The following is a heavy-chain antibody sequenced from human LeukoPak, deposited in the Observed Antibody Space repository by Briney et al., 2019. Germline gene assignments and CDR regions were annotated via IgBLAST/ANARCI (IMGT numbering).Heavy chain of an antibody. CDR2: IIISGGST. Sequence: PGGSLRLSCAASGFTFSNYAMSWVRQAPGKGLEWVSTIIISGGSTYYADSVKGRFIISRDNSKNTLYLQMNTLRVDDTAVYYCAKGEYYDSSGYFIVRFFDLWGRGTLVTVSS. V-gene: IGHV3-23*01. J-gene: IGHJ2*01. D-gene: IGHD3-22*01. CDR3: AKGEYYDSSGYFIVRFFDL. CDR1: GFTFSNYA.